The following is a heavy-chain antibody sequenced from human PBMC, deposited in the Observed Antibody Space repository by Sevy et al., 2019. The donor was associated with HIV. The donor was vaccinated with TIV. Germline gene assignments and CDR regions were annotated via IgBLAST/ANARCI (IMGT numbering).Heavy chain of an antibody. D-gene: IGHD1-7*01. CDR1: GGTFSSYA. V-gene: IGHV1-69*01. Sequence: ASVKVSCKASGGTFSSYAISWVRQAPGQGLEWMGGIIPIFGTANYAQKFQGRVTITADESTSTAYMELSSLRSEDTAVYDCARVTGTTDYYYYGMDVWGQGTTVTVSS. CDR2: IIPIFGTA. J-gene: IGHJ6*02. CDR3: ARVTGTTDYYYYGMDV.